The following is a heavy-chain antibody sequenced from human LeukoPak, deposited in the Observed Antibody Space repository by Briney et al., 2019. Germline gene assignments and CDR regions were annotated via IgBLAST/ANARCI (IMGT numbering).Heavy chain of an antibody. J-gene: IGHJ4*02. Sequence: SETLSLTCTVSGGSISSGGYYWSWIRQPPGKGLEWIGYIYHSGSTYYNPSLKSRVTISVDRSKNQFSLKLSSVTAADTAVYYCARWSSPKYYFDYWGQGTLVTVSS. D-gene: IGHD1-26*01. CDR3: ARWSSPKYYFDY. CDR2: IYHSGST. CDR1: GGSISSGGYY. V-gene: IGHV4-30-2*01.